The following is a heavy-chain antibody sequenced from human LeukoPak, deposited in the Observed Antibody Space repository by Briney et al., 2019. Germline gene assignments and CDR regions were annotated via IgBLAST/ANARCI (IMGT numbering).Heavy chain of an antibody. Sequence: PGGSLRLSCAASGFTFSSYWMHWVRQAPGEGLVWVSRIKTDGSSTSYADSVQGRFTISRDNGMNTLYLQINSLRAEDTAVYYCARDPFGESTYWGRGILVTVSS. V-gene: IGHV3-74*01. CDR2: IKTDGSST. CDR1: GFTFSSYW. J-gene: IGHJ4*02. D-gene: IGHD3-10*01. CDR3: ARDPFGESTY.